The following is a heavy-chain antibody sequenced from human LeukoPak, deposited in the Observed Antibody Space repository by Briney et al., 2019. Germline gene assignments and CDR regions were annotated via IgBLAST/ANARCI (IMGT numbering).Heavy chain of an antibody. CDR1: GFTFSSYA. Sequence: GRSLRLSYAASGFTFSSYAMHWVRQAPGKGLEWVAVISYDGNNKYYADSVKGRFTISRDNSKNTLYLQMNSLRAEDTAVYYCAKAEPRMDVWGKGTTVTVSS. CDR2: ISYDGNNK. J-gene: IGHJ6*04. CDR3: AKAEPRMDV. V-gene: IGHV3-30-3*01.